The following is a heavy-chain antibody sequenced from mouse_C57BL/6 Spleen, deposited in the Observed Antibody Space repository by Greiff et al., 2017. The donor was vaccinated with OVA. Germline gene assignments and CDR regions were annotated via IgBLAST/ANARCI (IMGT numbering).Heavy chain of an antibody. CDR2: IDPSDSYT. CDR3: ARYHYGSSGNCDY. J-gene: IGHJ2*01. CDR1: GYTFTSYW. D-gene: IGHD1-1*01. Sequence: VQLQQPGAELVMPGASVKLSCKASGYTFTSYWMHWVKQRPGQGLEWIGEIDPSDSYTNYNQKFKGKSTLTVDKSSSTAYMQLSSLTSEDSAVYYCARYHYGSSGNCDYWGQGTTLTVSS. V-gene: IGHV1-69*01.